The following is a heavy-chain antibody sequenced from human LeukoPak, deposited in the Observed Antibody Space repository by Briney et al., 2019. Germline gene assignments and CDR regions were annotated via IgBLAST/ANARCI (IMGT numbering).Heavy chain of an antibody. CDR2: IYYTGTT. Sequence: SETLSLTCTVSGGSLSGDYWNWIRQPPGKGLEWIGYIYYTGTTDYSPSLKSRVTISLDMSKNQSSLKLRSVTAADSAVYYCARTNAFGNRGQGTMVTVSS. CDR3: ARTNAFGN. J-gene: IGHJ3*02. CDR1: GGSLSGDY. V-gene: IGHV4-59*01.